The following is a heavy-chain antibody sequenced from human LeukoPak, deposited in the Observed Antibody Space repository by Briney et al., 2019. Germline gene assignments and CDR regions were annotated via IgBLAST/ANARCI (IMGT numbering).Heavy chain of an antibody. V-gene: IGHV4-59*01. CDR3: ARDTGSDDAFDI. J-gene: IGHJ3*02. CDR1: GGSISSYY. Sequence: PSETLSLTCTVSGGSISSYYLSWIRQPPGKGLEWIGYIYYSGSTNYNPSLKSRVTISVDTSKNQFSLKLSSVTAADTAVYYCARDTGSDDAFDIWGQGTMVTVSS. D-gene: IGHD3-10*01. CDR2: IYYSGST.